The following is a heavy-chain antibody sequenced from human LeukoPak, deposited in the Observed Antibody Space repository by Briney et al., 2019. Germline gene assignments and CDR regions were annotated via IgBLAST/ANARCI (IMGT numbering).Heavy chain of an antibody. V-gene: IGHV3-9*01. CDR3: AKVDRDSSSWY. D-gene: IGHD6-13*01. Sequence: PGRSLRLSCAVSGFTFDDYAMHWVRQGPGKGLEWVSGIKWNSDTIGYADSVKGRFTISRDNSKNTLYLQMNSLRAEDTAVYYCAKVDRDSSSWYWGQGTLVTVSS. J-gene: IGHJ4*02. CDR2: IKWNSDTI. CDR1: GFTFDDYA.